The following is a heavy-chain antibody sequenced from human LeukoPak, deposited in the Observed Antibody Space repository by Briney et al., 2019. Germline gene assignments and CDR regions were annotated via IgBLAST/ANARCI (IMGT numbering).Heavy chain of an antibody. J-gene: IGHJ4*02. D-gene: IGHD3-10*01. CDR2: MNPNSGNT. CDR3: ARVGRAASRRITMVRGPYFFDY. CDR1: GYTFTSYD. V-gene: IGHV1-8*03. Sequence: ASVKVSCKASGYTFTSYDINWVRQATGQGLEWMGWMNPNSGNTGYAQKFQGRVTITRNTSISTAYMELSSLRSEDTAVYYCARVGRAASRRITMVRGPYFFDYWGQGTLVTVSS.